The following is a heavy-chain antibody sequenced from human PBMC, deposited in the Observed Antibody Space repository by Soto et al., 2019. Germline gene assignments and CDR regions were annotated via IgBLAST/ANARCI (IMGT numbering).Heavy chain of an antibody. J-gene: IGHJ3*02. V-gene: IGHV3-23*01. CDR3: AKLGPPIGYGYEYQLLLGWGRDAFDI. CDR2: ISGSGGST. Sequence: EVQLLESGGGLVQPGGSLRLSCAASGFTFSSYAMSWVRQAPGKGLEWVSAISGSGGSTYYADSVKGRFTISRDNSKNTLYLKMNSLRAEDTAVYYCAKLGPPIGYGYEYQLLLGWGRDAFDIWGQGTMVTVSS. D-gene: IGHD2-2*01. CDR1: GFTFSSYA.